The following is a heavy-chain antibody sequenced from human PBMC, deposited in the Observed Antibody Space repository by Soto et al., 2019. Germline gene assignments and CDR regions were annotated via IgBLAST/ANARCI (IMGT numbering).Heavy chain of an antibody. Sequence: EGQLLESGGGLVQPGGSLRLSCAYYGFTFSSYAMSWVRQAPGKGLEWVSTTSGSGSSSYYLDSVKGRFTISRDNSKNTVYLHMDSLRAEDTAVYYCTKASGPTIFDGMDVWGQGTTFTVSS. D-gene: IGHD3-3*01. J-gene: IGHJ6*02. CDR2: TSGSGSSS. CDR3: TKASGPTIFDGMDV. CDR1: GFTFSSYA. V-gene: IGHV3-23*01.